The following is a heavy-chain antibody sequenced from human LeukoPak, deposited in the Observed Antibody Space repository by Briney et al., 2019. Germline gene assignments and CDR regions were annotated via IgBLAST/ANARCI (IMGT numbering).Heavy chain of an antibody. Sequence: ASVKVSCKASGYTFTSYGISWVRQAPGQGLEWMGWISAYNGNTNYAQKLQGRVTMTTDTSTSTAYMELRSLRSDDTAVYYCARDATYSSSSEFFDPWGQGTLVTVSS. CDR1: GYTFTSYG. CDR3: ARDATYSSSSEFFDP. D-gene: IGHD6-13*01. J-gene: IGHJ5*02. CDR2: ISAYNGNT. V-gene: IGHV1-18*01.